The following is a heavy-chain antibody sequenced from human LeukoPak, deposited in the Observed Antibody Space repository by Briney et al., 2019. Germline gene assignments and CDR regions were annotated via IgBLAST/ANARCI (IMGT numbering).Heavy chain of an antibody. CDR2: IYYSGST. V-gene: IGHV4-59*01. CDR3: ARGGGDQDYFDF. Sequence: PSETLSLTCSVSGGSIISYYWSWIRQPPGKGLEWIGYIYYSGSTNYNPSLKSRVTISVDTSKNQFSLKLSSVTAADTAVYYCARGGGDQDYFDFWGQGTLVTVSS. D-gene: IGHD3-10*01. CDR1: GGSIISYY. J-gene: IGHJ4*02.